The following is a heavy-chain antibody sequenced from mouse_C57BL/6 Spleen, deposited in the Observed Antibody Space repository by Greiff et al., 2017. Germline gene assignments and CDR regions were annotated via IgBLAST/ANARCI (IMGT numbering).Heavy chain of an antibody. Sequence: VQLKESGGDLVKPGGSLKLSCAASGFTFSSYGMSWVRQTPDKRLEWVATISSGGSYTYYPDSVKGRFTISRDNAKNTLYLQMSSLKSEDTAMYYCARHPEVYYFDYWGQGTTLTVSS. CDR2: ISSGGSYT. CDR3: ARHPEVYYFDY. J-gene: IGHJ2*01. V-gene: IGHV5-6*01. CDR1: GFTFSSYG.